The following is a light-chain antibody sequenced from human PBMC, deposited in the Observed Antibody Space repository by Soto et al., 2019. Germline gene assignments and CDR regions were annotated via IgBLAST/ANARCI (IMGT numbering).Light chain of an antibody. CDR1: QSISSW. V-gene: IGKV1-5*01. CDR3: QQYNSYSPWT. Sequence: DIQMPQFPSTLLASVGDRVTITCRASQSISSWLAWYQQKPGKAPKLLIYDASSLESGVPSRFSGSGSGTEFTLTISSLQPDDFATYYCQQYNSYSPWTFGQGTKVDIK. J-gene: IGKJ1*01. CDR2: DAS.